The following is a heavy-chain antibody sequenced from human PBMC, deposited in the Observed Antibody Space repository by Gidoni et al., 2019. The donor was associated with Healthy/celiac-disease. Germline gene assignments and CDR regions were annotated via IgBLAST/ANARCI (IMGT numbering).Heavy chain of an antibody. CDR1: GGPISSYY. CDR2: IYYSGST. D-gene: IGHD6-13*01. J-gene: IGHJ3*02. Sequence: QVQLQESGPGLVKPSETLSLTCTVSGGPISSYYWSWIRQPPGKGLEWIGYIYYSGSTNYNPSLKSRVTISVDTSKNQFSLKLSSVTAADTAVYYCARSGSHPSSWYVGGAFDIWGQGTMVTVSS. V-gene: IGHV4-59*08. CDR3: ARSGSHPSSWYVGGAFDI.